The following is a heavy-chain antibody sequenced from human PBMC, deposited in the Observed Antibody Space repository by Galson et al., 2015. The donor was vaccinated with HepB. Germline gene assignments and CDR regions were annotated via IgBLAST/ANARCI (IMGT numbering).Heavy chain of an antibody. CDR1: GGTFSSYA. CDR3: ARSARYCSSTSCSDYFDY. V-gene: IGHV1-69*13. J-gene: IGHJ4*02. CDR2: IIPIFGTA. Sequence: SVKVSCKASGGTFSSYAISWVRQAPGQGLEWMGGIIPIFGTANYTQKFQGRVTIAADESTSTAYMELSSLRSEDTAVYYCARSARYCSSTSCSDYFDYWGQGTLVTVSS. D-gene: IGHD2-2*01.